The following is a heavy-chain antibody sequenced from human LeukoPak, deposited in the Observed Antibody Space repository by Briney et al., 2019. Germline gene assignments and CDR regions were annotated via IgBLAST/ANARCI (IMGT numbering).Heavy chain of an antibody. J-gene: IGHJ5*02. D-gene: IGHD3-22*01. V-gene: IGHV3-7*01. Sequence: GGSLRLSCAASGFTFSSYWMGWVRQAPGKGLEWVANIKQDGSEKYYVDSVKGRFTISRDNAKNSLYLQMNSLRAEDTAVYYCARGLYDTSNWFDPWGQGTLVTVSS. CDR2: IKQDGSEK. CDR3: ARGLYDTSNWFDP. CDR1: GFTFSSYW.